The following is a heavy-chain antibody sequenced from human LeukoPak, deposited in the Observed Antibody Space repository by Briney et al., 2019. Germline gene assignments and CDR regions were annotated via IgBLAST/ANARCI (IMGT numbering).Heavy chain of an antibody. CDR3: ARDGFYGGYVAD. D-gene: IGHD4-17*01. J-gene: IGHJ4*02. Sequence: ASVKVSCKASGGTFSSYAISWVRQAPGQGLEWMGRIIPILGIANYAQKFQGRVTITADKSTSTAYMELSSLRSEDTAVYYCARDGFYGGYVADWGQGTLVTVSS. CDR2: IIPILGIA. V-gene: IGHV1-69*04. CDR1: GGTFSSYA.